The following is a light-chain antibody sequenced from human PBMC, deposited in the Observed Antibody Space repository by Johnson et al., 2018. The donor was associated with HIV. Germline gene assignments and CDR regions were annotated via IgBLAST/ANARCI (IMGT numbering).Light chain of an antibody. CDR3: RIWGGV. CDR2: ENN. J-gene: IGLJ1*01. V-gene: IGLV1-51*01. Sequence: QSVLTQPPSVSAAPGQKVSISCSGSSSNIGNNYVSWYHHLPRTAPKLLIYENNKGSSGIPDRFSGSKSGTSATLGITGLRAGDEADYYCRIWGGVCGTGTKVTVL. CDR1: SSNIGNNY.